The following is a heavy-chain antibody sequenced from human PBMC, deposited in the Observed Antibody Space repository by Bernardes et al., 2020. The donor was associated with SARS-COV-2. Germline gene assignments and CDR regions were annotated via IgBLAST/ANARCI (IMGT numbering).Heavy chain of an antibody. CDR1: GFTFSDHY. D-gene: IGHD3-16*01. CDR3: ARGQWCPEYYYGLVV. J-gene: IGHJ6*03. CDR2: IRGKGDSNTT. V-gene: IGHV3-72*01. Sequence: GGSLRLSCAASGFTFSDHYMDWVRQAPGKGLEWVGRIRGKGDSNTTEYAASVKGRFTIARDDSKNSVYLQMNSLKNEDTTVYYCARGQWCPEYYYGLVVW.